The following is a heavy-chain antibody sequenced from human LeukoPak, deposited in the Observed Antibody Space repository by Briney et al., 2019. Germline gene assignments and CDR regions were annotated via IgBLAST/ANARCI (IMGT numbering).Heavy chain of an antibody. V-gene: IGHV3-23*01. D-gene: IGHD6-6*01. Sequence: PGGSLRLSCTASGFIFNRNAMNWVRLAPGKGLEWVSGISGSGGSTYYAGSVKGRFTVSRDNSKNTLFLQMDSLRAEDTAVYYCAKDRVPASSDYYYYGMDVWGQGTTVTVSS. CDR1: GFIFNRNA. J-gene: IGHJ6*02. CDR2: ISGSGGST. CDR3: AKDRVPASSDYYYYGMDV.